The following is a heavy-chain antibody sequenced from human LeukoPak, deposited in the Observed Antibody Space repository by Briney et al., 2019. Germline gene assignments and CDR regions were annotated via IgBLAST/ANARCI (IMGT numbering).Heavy chain of an antibody. CDR2: INPNSAAS. D-gene: IGHD3-10*01. CDR1: GYSFSGHY. CDR3: ARDFYGSRPGAFDY. V-gene: IGHV1-2*06. J-gene: IGHJ4*02. Sequence: ASVKVSCKASGYSFSGHYMHWVRQAPGQGLKWMGQINPNSAASHYAQKFQDRVTMTSDTSINMAYMELRSLRSDDTAVYYCARDFYGSRPGAFDYWGQGTLITVSS.